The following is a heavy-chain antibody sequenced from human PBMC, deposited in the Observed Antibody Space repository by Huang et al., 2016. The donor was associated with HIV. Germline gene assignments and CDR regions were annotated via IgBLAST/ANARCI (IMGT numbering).Heavy chain of an antibody. CDR1: GYTCTGYY. J-gene: IGHJ3*02. CDR3: ARVTGGYSYGFDAFDI. CDR2: TNPNRVGT. D-gene: IGHD5-18*01. V-gene: IGHV1-2*02. Sequence: QVQLVQSGAEVKKPGASVKVSCKASGYTCTGYYMAGVRRAPGQGGAWMGGTNPNRVGTNYAQKLQGRVTMTRDTSISTAYMELSRLRSDDTAVYYCARVTGGYSYGFDAFDIWGQGTMVTVSS.